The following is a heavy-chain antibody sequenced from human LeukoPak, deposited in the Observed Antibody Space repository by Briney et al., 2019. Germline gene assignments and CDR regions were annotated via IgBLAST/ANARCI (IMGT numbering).Heavy chain of an antibody. V-gene: IGHV3-48*03. D-gene: IGHD4-17*01. J-gene: IGHJ4*02. CDR2: ISSSGSTI. Sequence: PGGSLRLSCAASGFTFSSYEMNWVRQAPGKGLEWVSYISSSGSTIYYADSVKGRFTISRDNAKNSLYLQMNSLRAEDTAVYYCARAPDYGDVDYWGQGTLVTVSS. CDR1: GFTFSSYE. CDR3: ARAPDYGDVDY.